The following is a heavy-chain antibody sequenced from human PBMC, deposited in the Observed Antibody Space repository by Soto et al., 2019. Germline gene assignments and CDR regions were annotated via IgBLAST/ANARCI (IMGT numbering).Heavy chain of an antibody. Sequence: ASVKVSCKASGYTFTSYDINWVRQAPGQGLEWMGRIIPILGIANYVQKFQGRVTITADKSTSTAYMELSSLRSEDTAVYYCAYGRELLDDWGQGTLVTVSS. V-gene: IGHV1-69*04. D-gene: IGHD2-21*01. J-gene: IGHJ4*02. CDR2: IIPILGIA. CDR1: GYTFTSYD. CDR3: AYGRELLDD.